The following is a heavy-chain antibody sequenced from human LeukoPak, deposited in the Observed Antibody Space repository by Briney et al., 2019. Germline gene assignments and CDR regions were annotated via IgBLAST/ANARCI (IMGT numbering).Heavy chain of an antibody. CDR1: GFTFSRYW. V-gene: IGHV3-7*01. D-gene: IGHD1-1*01. CDR2: IEKDGSAT. J-gene: IGHJ2*01. CDR3: ARAGVTNQLGETYWYFDL. Sequence: GGSLRLSCAASGFTFSRYWMTWVRQAPGKGLEWVAKIEKDGSATYYVDSMKGRFTVSRDNAANSLYLQMSNLGVEDTAVYSCARAGVTNQLGETYWYFDLWGRGTLVTVSS.